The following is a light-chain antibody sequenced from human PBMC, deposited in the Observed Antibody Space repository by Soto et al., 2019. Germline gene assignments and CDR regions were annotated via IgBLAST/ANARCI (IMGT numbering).Light chain of an antibody. V-gene: IGKV3-20*01. CDR2: GAS. CDR3: QQYDSSPLT. J-gene: IGKJ4*01. CDR1: QSVSSSY. Sequence: EIVLTQSPGTLSLSPGERATLSCRASQSVSSSYLAWYQQKPGQAPRLLINGASSRATGIPDRFSGSGSGTDFTLTISRLEPEDFAVYYCQQYDSSPLTFGGGPKVEIK.